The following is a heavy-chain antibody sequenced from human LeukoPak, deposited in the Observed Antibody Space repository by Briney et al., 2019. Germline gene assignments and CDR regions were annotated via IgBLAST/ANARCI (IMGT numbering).Heavy chain of an antibody. CDR1: GFDFRDYY. Sequence: GSLRLSCSTPGFDFRDYYMDWIRQASGKGVGGRANISIGGGTVYFPESIKDRFTVSRHDAKRSVYLQMNSLRVEDSAVYYCARGLVVGDIATGYSDFWGQGTVVTVSS. J-gene: IGHJ4*02. V-gene: IGHV3-11*01. CDR2: ISIGGGTV. CDR3: ARGLVVGDIATGYSDF. D-gene: IGHD3-9*01.